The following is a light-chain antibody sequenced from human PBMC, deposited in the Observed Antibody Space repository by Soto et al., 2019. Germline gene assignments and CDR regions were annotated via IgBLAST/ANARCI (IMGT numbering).Light chain of an antibody. CDR1: QNINNY. CDR2: DAS. Sequence: DIHMTQSPSSLSASVGYMFTITCQASQNINNYLNWYKQKPGRAPKLLIYDASNLEAGVPSSLRGSGSGTDFTFTISRMKPEDIATYYCQQYENIPTFGHGTRLEIK. J-gene: IGKJ5*01. V-gene: IGKV1-33*01. CDR3: QQYENIPT.